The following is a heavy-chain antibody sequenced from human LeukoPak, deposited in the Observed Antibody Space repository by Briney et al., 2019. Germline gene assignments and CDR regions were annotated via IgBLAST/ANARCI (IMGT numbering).Heavy chain of an antibody. V-gene: IGHV3-23*01. CDR2: ITGSGTNR. J-gene: IGHJ4*02. CDR1: GFTLSNYA. D-gene: IGHD3-9*01. CDR3: VIWGDYDVLTGYYVPDY. Sequence: GGSLRLSCVASGFTLSNYAMGWVRQAPGKGMEWVSAITGSGTNRYYAESLKGRFTTSRDNSKNTVFLQMNSLRHEDTAIYYCVIWGDYDVLTGYYVPDYWGQGTLVTVAS.